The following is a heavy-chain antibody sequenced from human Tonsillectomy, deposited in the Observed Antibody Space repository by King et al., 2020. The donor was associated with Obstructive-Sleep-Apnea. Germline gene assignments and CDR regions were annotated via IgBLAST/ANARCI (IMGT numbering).Heavy chain of an antibody. J-gene: IGHJ4*02. V-gene: IGHV3-33*06. CDR1: GFTLSDSG. Sequence: VQLVESGGGVVQPGRSLRLSCAASGFTLSDSGMHWVRQAPGRALEWVAVLWHDGGISYVDSVRGRFTISRDNLKNTLYVQMNSLRDEDTAVYYCAKSRDGYNHGLGFWGQGTLVTVSS. CDR3: AKSRDGYNHGLGF. CDR2: LWHDGGI. D-gene: IGHD5-24*01.